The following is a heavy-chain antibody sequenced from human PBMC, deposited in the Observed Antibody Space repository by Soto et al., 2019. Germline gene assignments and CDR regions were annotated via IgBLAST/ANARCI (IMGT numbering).Heavy chain of an antibody. Sequence: EVQLVESGGGLVQPGGSLRLSCAASGFTFSDHYMDWVRQAPGKGLEWVGRTRNKANSYTTEYAASVKGRFTISRDDSKNSLYLQMNSMKTEDTAVYYCARERAGYYFDYWGQGTLVTVSS. CDR2: TRNKANSYTT. J-gene: IGHJ4*02. CDR3: ARERAGYYFDY. CDR1: GFTFSDHY. D-gene: IGHD6-19*01. V-gene: IGHV3-72*01.